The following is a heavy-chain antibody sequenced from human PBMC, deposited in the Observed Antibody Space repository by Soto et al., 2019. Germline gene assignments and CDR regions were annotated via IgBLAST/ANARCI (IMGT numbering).Heavy chain of an antibody. J-gene: IGHJ3*02. CDR1: GGTFSSYT. D-gene: IGHD3-10*01. Sequence: QVQLVQSGAEVKKPGSSVKVSCKASGGTFSSYTISWVRQAPGQGIEWMGRIIPILGIANYAQKFQGRVTITGDNSTRKGSMELSVLGSEYTAVYYCASPDGSGSYEGHAFDIWCQGTMVTGSS. CDR3: ASPDGSGSYEGHAFDI. V-gene: IGHV1-69*02. CDR2: IIPILGIA.